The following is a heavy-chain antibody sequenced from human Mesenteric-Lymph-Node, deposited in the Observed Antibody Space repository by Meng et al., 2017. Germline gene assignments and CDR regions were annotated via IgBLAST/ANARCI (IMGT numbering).Heavy chain of an antibody. V-gene: IGHV3-48*03. J-gene: IGHJ1*01. CDR1: GVTLSSYE. Sequence: GESLKISCAASGVTLSSYEMNWVRQAPGKGLEWVSYISSSGNTIYYADSVKGRFTVSRDDAKNSLYLQMNSLRAEDTAVYYCARSLDRGWYPYFHHWGHGTRVNVAS. CDR2: ISSSGNTI. CDR3: ARSLDRGWYPYFHH. D-gene: IGHD6-19*01.